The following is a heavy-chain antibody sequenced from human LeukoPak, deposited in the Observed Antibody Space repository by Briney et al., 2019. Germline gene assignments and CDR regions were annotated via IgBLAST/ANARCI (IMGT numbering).Heavy chain of an antibody. V-gene: IGHV4-4*09. CDR3: ARHGGNSDY. CDR1: GGSISSYY. Sequence: SETLSLTCTVSGGSISSYYWSWLRQPPGKGLEWIGYIYTSGSTNYNPSLKSRVTISVDTSKNQFSLKLSSVTAADTAVYYCARHGGNSDYWGQGTLVTVSS. J-gene: IGHJ4*02. CDR2: IYTSGST. D-gene: IGHD4-23*01.